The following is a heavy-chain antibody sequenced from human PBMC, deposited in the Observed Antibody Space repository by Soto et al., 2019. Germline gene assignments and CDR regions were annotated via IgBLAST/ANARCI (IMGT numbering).Heavy chain of an antibody. CDR1: GYSFTSYW. Sequence: GGSLKTSCKTSGYSFTSYWIGWVRQMPGKGMEWMGNIYPYDSDTRYSPSFQGQVTISADTSITTAYLQWSGLRASDTAMYFCARHLVGSTRGNFDYWGQGTLVTVSS. V-gene: IGHV5-51*01. D-gene: IGHD2-2*01. CDR3: ARHLVGSTRGNFDY. CDR2: IYPYDSDT. J-gene: IGHJ4*01.